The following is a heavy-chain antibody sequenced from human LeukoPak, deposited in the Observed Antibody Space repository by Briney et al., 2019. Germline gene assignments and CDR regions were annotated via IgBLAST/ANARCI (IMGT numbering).Heavy chain of an antibody. CDR3: ARDLPERSILEWLPKYYFDY. D-gene: IGHD3-3*01. J-gene: IGHJ4*02. CDR2: IYYSGST. CDR1: GGSFSGYY. Sequence: SETLSLTCAVYGGSFSGYYWNWIRQPPGKGLEWIGSIYYSGSTYYNPSLKSRVTISVDTSKNQFSLKLSSVTAADTAVYYCARDLPERSILEWLPKYYFDYWGQGTLVTVSS. V-gene: IGHV4-34*01.